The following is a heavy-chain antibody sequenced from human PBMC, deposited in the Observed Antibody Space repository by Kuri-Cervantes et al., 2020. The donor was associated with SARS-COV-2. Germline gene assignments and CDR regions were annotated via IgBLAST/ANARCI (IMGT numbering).Heavy chain of an antibody. CDR2: IRSKANSYAT. D-gene: IGHD6-6*01. CDR3: AKDLSYSSSPGYYYYYYGMDV. CDR1: GFTFSGSA. J-gene: IGHJ6*02. Sequence: GESLKISCAASGFTFSGSAMHWVRQASGKGLEWVGRIRSKANSYATAYAASVKGRFTISRDDSKNTLYLQMNSLRAEDTAVYYCAKDLSYSSSPGYYYYYYGMDVWGQGTTVTVSS. V-gene: IGHV3-73*01.